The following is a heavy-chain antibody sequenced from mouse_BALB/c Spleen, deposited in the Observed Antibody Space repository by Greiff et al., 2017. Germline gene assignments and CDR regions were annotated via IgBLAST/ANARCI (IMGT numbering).Heavy chain of an antibody. CDR1: GYTFTSYW. V-gene: IGHV1-69*02. CDR2: IDPSDSYT. D-gene: IGHD3-3*01. CDR3: ARGGTQGFAY. Sequence: QVQLQQSGAELVKPGASVKLSCKASGYTFTSYWMHWVKQRPGQGLEWIGEIDPSDSYTNYNQKFKGKATLTVDKSSSTAYMQLSSLTSEDSAVYYCARGGTQGFAYWGQGTLVTVSA. J-gene: IGHJ3*01.